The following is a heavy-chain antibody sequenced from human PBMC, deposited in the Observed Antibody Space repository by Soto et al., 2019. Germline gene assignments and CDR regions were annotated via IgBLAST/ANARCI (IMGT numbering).Heavy chain of an antibody. D-gene: IGHD3-10*01. CDR3: ARGWFGYGMDV. J-gene: IGHJ6*02. Sequence: SETLSLTCTVSGGYISSYYWSWIRQPPGKGLEWIGYIYYSGSTNYNPSLKSRVTISVDTSKNQFSLKLSSVTAADTAVYYCARGWFGYGMDVWGQGTTVTVSS. CDR1: GGYISSYY. CDR2: IYYSGST. V-gene: IGHV4-59*01.